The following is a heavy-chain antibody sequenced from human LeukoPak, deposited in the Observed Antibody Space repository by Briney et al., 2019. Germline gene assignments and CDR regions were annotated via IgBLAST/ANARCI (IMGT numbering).Heavy chain of an antibody. J-gene: IGHJ6*02. V-gene: IGHV4-31*03. CDR3: ARVMGATRGMDV. Sequence: SETLSLTCTVSGASIGSGGYYWGWIRQHPGKGLEWICYIYYSARPYNRGSDNHNPSLKSRLTISVDTSKNEFDLKVRSMSAADTALYYCARVMGATRGMDVWGQGTTVTVSS. D-gene: IGHD1-26*01. CDR1: GASIGSGGYY. CDR2: IYYSARP.